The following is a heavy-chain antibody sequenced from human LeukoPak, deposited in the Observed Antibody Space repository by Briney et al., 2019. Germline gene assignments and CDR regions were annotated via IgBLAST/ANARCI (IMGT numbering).Heavy chain of an antibody. Sequence: RGESLKISCNSSGYIYTSYWIGWVRQMPGKGLEWMGIIYPGDSDTRYSPSFQGQVTISADKSISTAYLQWSSLKASDTAMYYCARLSYDSRSNDAFDIWGQGTMVTVSS. V-gene: IGHV5-51*01. CDR1: GYIYTSYW. CDR3: ARLSYDSRSNDAFDI. CDR2: IYPGDSDT. J-gene: IGHJ3*02. D-gene: IGHD3-22*01.